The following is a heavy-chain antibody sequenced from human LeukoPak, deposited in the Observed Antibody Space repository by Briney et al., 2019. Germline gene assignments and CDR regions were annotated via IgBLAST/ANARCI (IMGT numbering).Heavy chain of an antibody. CDR3: ARNKKGDRYTYGHDY. V-gene: IGHV3-21*01. CDR1: GFTFSSYA. D-gene: IGHD5-18*01. CDR2: ISSSSSYI. Sequence: GGSLRVSCAASGFTFSSYAMSWVRQAPGKGLEWVSSISSSSSYIYYADSVKGRFTISRDNAKNSLYLQMNSLRAEDTAVYYCARNKKGDRYTYGHDYWGQGTLVTVSS. J-gene: IGHJ4*02.